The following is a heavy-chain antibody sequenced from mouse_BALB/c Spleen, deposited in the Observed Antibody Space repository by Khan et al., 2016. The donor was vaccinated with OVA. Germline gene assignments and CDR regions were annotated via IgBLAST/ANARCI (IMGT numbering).Heavy chain of an antibody. D-gene: IGHD1-3*01. CDR1: DYSFTSYL. CDR3: ARGGYSSFAY. CDR2: IYPGNSDT. V-gene: IGHV1-5*01. J-gene: IGHJ3*01. Sequence: MQLEESGTVLARPGASVKMSCKASDYSFTSYLIHWVKQRPGQGLEWIGDIYPGNSDTTYNQKFKDKAKLTAGTSANTAYMELSSLTNEASAVYYCARGGYSSFAYWGQGTLVTVSA.